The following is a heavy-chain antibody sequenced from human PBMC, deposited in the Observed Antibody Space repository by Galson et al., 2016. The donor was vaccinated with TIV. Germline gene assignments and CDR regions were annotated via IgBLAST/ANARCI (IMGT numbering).Heavy chain of an antibody. CDR2: IYYSGRT. V-gene: IGHV4-30-4*01. CDR1: GAPIREGDSF. Sequence: LSLTCTVSGAPIREGDSFWSWIRQSPGKGLEWIGYIYYSGRTFYNPSLKSRISISVDTSKNQFSLKLTSVTAADTAVYYCARKAGYYYYAMDVWGQGTKVTVSS. CDR3: ARKAGYYYYAMDV. J-gene: IGHJ6*02.